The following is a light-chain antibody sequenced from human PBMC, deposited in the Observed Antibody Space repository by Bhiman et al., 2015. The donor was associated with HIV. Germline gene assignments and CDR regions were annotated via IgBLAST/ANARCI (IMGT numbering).Light chain of an antibody. CDR1: SGSIASNS. J-gene: IGLJ5*01. V-gene: IGLV6-57*01. CDR3: QSYHVNLLVI. Sequence: NFMLTQPHSVSESPGKTVTISCTRSSGSIASNSVQWYQQRPGSSPTLLIYDDNRRSSGVPDRFSASIDTSSNSASLTISGLRTEDEADYYCQSYHVNLLVIFGDGTRLTVL. CDR2: DDN.